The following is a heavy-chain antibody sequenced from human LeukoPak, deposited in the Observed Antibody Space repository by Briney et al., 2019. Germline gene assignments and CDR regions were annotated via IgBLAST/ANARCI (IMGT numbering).Heavy chain of an antibody. CDR2: IYYSGST. CDR1: GGSTSSYY. J-gene: IGHJ4*02. V-gene: IGHV4-59*01. Sequence: PSETLSLTCTVSGGSTSSYYWSWIRQPPGKGLEWIGYIYYSGSTNYNPSLKSRVTISVDTSKNQFSLKLSSVTAADTAVYYCARGGRIAVAHFDYWAQGTLVTVSS. D-gene: IGHD6-19*01. CDR3: ARGGRIAVAHFDY.